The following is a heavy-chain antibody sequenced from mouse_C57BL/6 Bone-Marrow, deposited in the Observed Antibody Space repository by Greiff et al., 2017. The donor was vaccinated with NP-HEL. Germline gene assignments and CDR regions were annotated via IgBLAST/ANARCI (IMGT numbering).Heavy chain of an antibody. CDR2: IYPRSGNT. CDR3: ARRGYDGYPGGY. CDR1: GYTFTSYG. Sequence: QVHVQQSGAELARPGASVKLSCKASGYTFTSYGISWVKQRTGQGLEWIGEIYPRSGNTYYNEKFKGKATLTADKSSSTAYMELRSLTSEDSAVYFCARRGYDGYPGGYWGQGTTLTVSS. D-gene: IGHD2-3*01. V-gene: IGHV1-81*01. J-gene: IGHJ2*01.